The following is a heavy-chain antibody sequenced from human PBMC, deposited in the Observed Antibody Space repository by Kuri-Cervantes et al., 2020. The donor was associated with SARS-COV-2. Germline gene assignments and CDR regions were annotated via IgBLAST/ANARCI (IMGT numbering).Heavy chain of an antibody. V-gene: IGHV3-48*01. D-gene: IGHD2-21*01. CDR1: GFTFISYS. CDR2: ISSSSSTI. Sequence: ETLSLTCAASGFTFISYSMNWVHQAPGKGLEWVSYISSSSSTIYYADSVKGRFTISRDNAKNSLYLQMNSLRAEDTAVYYCARDGWTYCGGDCYYDGYFDYWGQGTLVTVSS. CDR3: ARDGWTYCGGDCYYDGYFDY. J-gene: IGHJ4*02.